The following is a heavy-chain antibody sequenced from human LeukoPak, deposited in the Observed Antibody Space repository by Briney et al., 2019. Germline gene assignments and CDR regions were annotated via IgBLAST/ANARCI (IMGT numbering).Heavy chain of an antibody. CDR3: ARVAIVVVVAATPPHDAFDI. D-gene: IGHD2-15*01. CDR1: VYTFTGYY. J-gene: IGHJ3*02. V-gene: IGHV1-2*02. CDR2: INPNSGGT. Sequence: ASVKLSCNASVYTFTGYYMHWVRQAPGQGLEWMGCINPNSGGTNYAQKFQGRVTMTRDTSSSTAYMGLSRLRSDDTAVYYCARVAIVVVVAATPPHDAFDIWGQGTMVTVSS.